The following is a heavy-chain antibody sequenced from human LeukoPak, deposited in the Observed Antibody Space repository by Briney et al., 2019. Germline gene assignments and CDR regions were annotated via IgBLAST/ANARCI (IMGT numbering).Heavy chain of an antibody. CDR2: ISGSGGST. D-gene: IGHD2-2*02. V-gene: IGHV3-23*01. CDR1: GFTFSNYA. J-gene: IGHJ5*02. Sequence: GGSLRLSCAASGFTFSNYAMSWVRQAPGKGLEWVSAISGSGGSTYYADSVKGRFTISRDNSKNTLYLQMNSLRAEDTAVYYCAKSGYCSSSSCYTCLLDWFDPWGQGTLVTVSS. CDR3: AKSGYCSSSSCYTCLLDWFDP.